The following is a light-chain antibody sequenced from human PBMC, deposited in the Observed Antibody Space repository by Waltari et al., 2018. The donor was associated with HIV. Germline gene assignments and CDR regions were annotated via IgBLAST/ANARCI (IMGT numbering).Light chain of an antibody. V-gene: IGKV1-5*03. CDR1: QSISTL. CDR3: QQYNSYPWT. J-gene: IGKJ1*01. Sequence: DIQITQTPHPMSASVGDIVTITCRARQSISTLLDSCQHKPGTAPKLLIYKASSLESSVPSRFSGRGSGTEFTLTISSLQAADFATYYCQQYNSYPWTFGQGTKVEIK. CDR2: KAS.